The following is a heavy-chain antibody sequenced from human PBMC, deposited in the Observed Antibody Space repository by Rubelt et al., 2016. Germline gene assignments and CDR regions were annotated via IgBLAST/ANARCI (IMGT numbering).Heavy chain of an antibody. CDR3: ARLPGYSSGWMPFDI. D-gene: IGHD6-19*01. CDR2: IFYTGST. Sequence: QVQLQESGPGLVKPSQTLSLTCTVSGGSISSGGYFWSWIRQHPGKGLEWIGYIFYTGSTYYNPSLQGRVTISVDTSTNHVSLRLNSVTASDTAVYYCARLPGYSSGWMPFDIWGQGTMVTVSS. J-gene: IGHJ3*02. V-gene: IGHV4-31*03. CDR1: GGSISSGGYF.